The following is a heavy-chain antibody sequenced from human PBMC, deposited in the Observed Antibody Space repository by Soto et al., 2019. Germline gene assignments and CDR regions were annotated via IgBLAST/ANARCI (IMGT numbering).Heavy chain of an antibody. CDR1: GFTVSTNY. Sequence: GGSLRLSCAASGFTVSTNYMSWVRQAPGKGLEWVSVIYSGGSTYYVDSVKGRFTISRDNSKNTLYLQMNSLRVDDTAVYYCAAYTNTWHEVAYWGQGILVTLSS. CDR3: AAYTNTWHEVAY. D-gene: IGHD2-2*02. J-gene: IGHJ4*02. CDR2: IYSGGST. V-gene: IGHV3-66*01.